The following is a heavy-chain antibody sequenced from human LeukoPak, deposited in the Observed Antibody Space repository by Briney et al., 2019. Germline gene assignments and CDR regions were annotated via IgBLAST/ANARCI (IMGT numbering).Heavy chain of an antibody. V-gene: IGHV3-21*01. CDR2: ISSNSSYI. CDR1: GFTFSNYN. Sequence: GGSLRLSCAASGFTFSNYNMNWVRQAPGKGLEWVSSISSNSSYIYYADSVKGRFTISRDNAKNSLSLQMNSLRDEDTAVYYCAREDFGHDYWGQGTLVTVSS. CDR3: AREDFGHDY. D-gene: IGHD3-3*01. J-gene: IGHJ4*02.